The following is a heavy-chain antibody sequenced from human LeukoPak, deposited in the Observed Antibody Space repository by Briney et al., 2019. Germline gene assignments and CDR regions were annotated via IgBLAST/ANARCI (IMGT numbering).Heavy chain of an antibody. CDR1: GFTFSSYA. V-gene: IGHV3-23*01. Sequence: GGSLRLSCAASGFTFSSYAMSWVRQAPGKGLEWVSATSVSDAGTYYADSVKGRFTISRDNSKNTLYLQMNSLRAEDTAFYYCAKAELGVDTFFDYWGQGTLVTVSS. D-gene: IGHD3-3*01. CDR2: TSVSDAGT. CDR3: AKAELGVDTFFDY. J-gene: IGHJ4*02.